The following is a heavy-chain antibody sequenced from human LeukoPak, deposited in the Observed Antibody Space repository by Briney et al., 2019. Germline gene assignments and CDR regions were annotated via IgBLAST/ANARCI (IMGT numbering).Heavy chain of an antibody. V-gene: IGHV4-59*08. Sequence: SETLSLTCAVSGGSISSYYWSWIRQPPGKGLEWIGYTHYSGSTDYNPSLKTRVTISVDTSKNQFSLKLSSVTAADTAVYYCARAAAGTVPFDYWGQGTLVTVSS. CDR3: ARAAAGTVPFDY. D-gene: IGHD6-13*01. J-gene: IGHJ4*02. CDR2: THYSGST. CDR1: GGSISSYY.